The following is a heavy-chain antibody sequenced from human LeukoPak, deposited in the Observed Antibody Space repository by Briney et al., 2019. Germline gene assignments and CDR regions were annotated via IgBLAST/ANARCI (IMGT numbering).Heavy chain of an antibody. CDR1: GGSISSYY. CDR2: IYYSGST. D-gene: IGHD3-22*01. CDR3: ARASAVITQGDNWFDP. Sequence: PSETLSLTCTVSGGSISSYYWSWIRQPPGKGLEWIGYIYYSGSTNYNPSLKSRVTTSVDTSKNQFSLKLSSVTAADTAVYYCARASAVITQGDNWFDPWGQGTLVTVSS. V-gene: IGHV4-59*01. J-gene: IGHJ5*02.